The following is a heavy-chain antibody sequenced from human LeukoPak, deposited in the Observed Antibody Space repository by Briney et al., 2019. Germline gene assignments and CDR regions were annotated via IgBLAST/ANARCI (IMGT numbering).Heavy chain of an antibody. Sequence: SQTLSLTCTVSGGSISSGSYYWSWIRQPAGKGLEWIGRIYTSGSTNYNPSLKSRVTISVDTSKNQFSLKLSSVTAADTAVYYCARAGYRYTVLFDYWGQGTLVTVPS. J-gene: IGHJ4*02. CDR2: IYTSGST. CDR3: ARAGYRYTVLFDY. CDR1: GGSISSGSYY. V-gene: IGHV4-61*02. D-gene: IGHD3-16*02.